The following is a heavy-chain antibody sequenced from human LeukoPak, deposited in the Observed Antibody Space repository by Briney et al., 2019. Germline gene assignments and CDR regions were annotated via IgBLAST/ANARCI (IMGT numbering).Heavy chain of an antibody. J-gene: IGHJ4*02. D-gene: IGHD3-10*01. CDR3: AKVSMVRGPPLYYFDY. Sequence: GGSLRLSCAASGFTFSSYAMGWVRLAPGKGLEWVSAISGSGGSTYYADSVKGRFTISRDNSKNTLYLQMNSLRAEDTAVYYCAKVSMVRGPPLYYFDYWGQGTLVTVSS. CDR1: GFTFSSYA. V-gene: IGHV3-23*01. CDR2: ISGSGGST.